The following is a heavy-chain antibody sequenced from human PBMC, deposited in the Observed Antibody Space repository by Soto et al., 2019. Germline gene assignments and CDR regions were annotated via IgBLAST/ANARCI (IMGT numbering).Heavy chain of an antibody. CDR3: ARDGSYYSLWRGYVPSRSGMDV. V-gene: IGHV3-33*01. J-gene: IGHJ6*02. CDR2: IWDDGSKK. D-gene: IGHD3-3*01. Sequence: QVQVVESGGGVVQPGRSLRLSCAASGFTFSSFGMHWVRQAPGKWLECVSLIWDDGSKKSYGDSVKGRFTISRDNSRNTVYLQMNSLRADDTAVYYCARDGSYYSLWRGYVPSRSGMDVWGQGTTVTVSS. CDR1: GFTFSSFG.